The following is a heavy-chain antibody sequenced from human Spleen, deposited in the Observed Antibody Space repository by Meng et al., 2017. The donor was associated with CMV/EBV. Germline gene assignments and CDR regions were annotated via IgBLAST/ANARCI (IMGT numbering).Heavy chain of an antibody. Sequence: ASVKVSCKASGYTFTGYYMHWVRQAPGQGLEWMGWINPNSGTTNYAQNFQGRVTMTRDTSISTGYMELSRLRSDDTAVYYCARDLRPGTTIFGVRSVHYGMDVWGQGTTVTVSS. CDR1: GYTFTGYY. CDR2: INPNSGTT. CDR3: ARDLRPGTTIFGVRSVHYGMDV. V-gene: IGHV1-2*02. D-gene: IGHD3-3*01. J-gene: IGHJ6*02.